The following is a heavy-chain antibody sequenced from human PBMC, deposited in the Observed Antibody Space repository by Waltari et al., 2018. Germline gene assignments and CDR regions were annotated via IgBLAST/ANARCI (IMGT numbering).Heavy chain of an antibody. J-gene: IGHJ4*02. D-gene: IGHD2-21*01. CDR2: IEWDDDK. CDR1: GFSLSTSGMC. Sequence: QVTLKESGPVLVKPTQTLTLTCTFSGFSLSTSGMCVSWIRQPPGKAREWLARIEWDDDKFYSTALKTRLTISKDTSNNQVVLTMPNMDPVYTATYYCALSDCYSSYYFDYWGPGTLVTVSS. CDR3: ALSDCYSSYYFDY. V-gene: IGHV2-70*16.